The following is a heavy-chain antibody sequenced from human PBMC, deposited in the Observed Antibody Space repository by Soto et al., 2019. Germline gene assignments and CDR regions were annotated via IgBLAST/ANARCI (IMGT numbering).Heavy chain of an antibody. CDR1: GVSISSSTYY. CDR2: ISYSGST. CDR3: ATMGTPATGLYYFDY. V-gene: IGHV4-30-4*08. D-gene: IGHD1-7*01. J-gene: IGHJ4*02. Sequence: TSETLSLTCTVSGVSISSSTYYWAWIRQPPGKGLEWIGFISYSGSTYYSASLKSRFTISVDTSKNQFSLNLSFVTAADTAVYYCATMGTPATGLYYFDYWGQGTLVTVSS.